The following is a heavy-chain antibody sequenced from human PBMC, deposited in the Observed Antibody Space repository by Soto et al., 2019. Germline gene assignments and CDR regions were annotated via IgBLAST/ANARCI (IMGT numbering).Heavy chain of an antibody. V-gene: IGHV3-30*18. Sequence: GGSLRLSCAASGFTFSSYGMHWVRQAPGKGLEWVAVISDDGSNKYYADSVKGRFTISRDNSKNSLYLQMNSLRAEDTAVYYCAKSDYGDYEAYYFDYWGQGTLVTVSS. CDR2: ISDDGSNK. CDR1: GFTFSSYG. J-gene: IGHJ4*02. CDR3: AKSDYGDYEAYYFDY. D-gene: IGHD4-17*01.